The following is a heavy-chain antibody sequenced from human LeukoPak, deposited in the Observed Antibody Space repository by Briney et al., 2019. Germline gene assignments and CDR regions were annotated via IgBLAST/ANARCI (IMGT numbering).Heavy chain of an antibody. CDR2: IKQDGSEK. Sequence: GGSLRLSCGASGFTFSVHWMSWVRQAPGKGLEWVANIKQDGSEKYYVDSVKGRFTISRDNARKSLYLQMNSLRAEDTAVYYCARDSTGLSDNFDIWGQGTMVTVSS. CDR3: ARDSTGLSDNFDI. CDR1: GFTFSVHW. V-gene: IGHV3-7*01. J-gene: IGHJ3*02. D-gene: IGHD2-8*02.